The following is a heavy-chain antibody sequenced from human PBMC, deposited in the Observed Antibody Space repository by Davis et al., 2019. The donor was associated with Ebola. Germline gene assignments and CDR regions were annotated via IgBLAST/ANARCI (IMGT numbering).Heavy chain of an antibody. CDR1: GYTFTSYD. D-gene: IGHD5-24*01. CDR3: ARARDMATIGDYAMDV. Sequence: AASVKVSCKASGYTFTSYDLNWVRQAPGQGLEWMGWMNPNSGSTGYAQKFQGRVTMTRNTSISTAYMEMSSLRSEDTAVYYCARARDMATIGDYAMDVWGQGTTVTVSS. V-gene: IGHV1-8*01. J-gene: IGHJ6*02. CDR2: MNPNSGST.